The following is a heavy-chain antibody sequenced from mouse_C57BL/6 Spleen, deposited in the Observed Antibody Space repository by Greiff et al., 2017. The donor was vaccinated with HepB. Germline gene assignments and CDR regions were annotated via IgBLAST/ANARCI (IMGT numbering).Heavy chain of an antibody. CDR3: ARNDGSSPLDY. CDR2: IDPGDGDT. CDR1: GYAFSSSW. J-gene: IGHJ2*01. D-gene: IGHD1-1*01. Sequence: VQLQQSGPELVKPGASVKISCKASGYAFSSSWMNWVKQRPGKGLEWIGRIDPGDGDTNYNGKFKGKATLTADKSSSTAYMQLSSLTSEDSAVYFCARNDGSSPLDYWGQGTTLTVSS. V-gene: IGHV1-82*01.